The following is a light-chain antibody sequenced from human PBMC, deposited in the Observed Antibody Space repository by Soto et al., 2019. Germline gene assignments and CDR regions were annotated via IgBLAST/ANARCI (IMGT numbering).Light chain of an antibody. J-gene: IGLJ2*01. CDR2: EVT. Sequence: QSALTQPASVSGSPGQSITISCTGTSSDVGSYNIVSWYQQHPGKAPQLMIQEVTKRPSGVSNRFSGSKSGNTASLTSSGLQAEDEADYYCSSYAGSNTFVVFGGGTKLTVL. CDR1: SSDVGSYNI. V-gene: IGLV2-23*02. CDR3: SSYAGSNTFVV.